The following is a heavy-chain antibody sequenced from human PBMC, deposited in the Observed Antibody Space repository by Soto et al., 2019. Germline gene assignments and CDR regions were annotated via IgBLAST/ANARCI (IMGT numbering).Heavy chain of an antibody. D-gene: IGHD6-25*01. J-gene: IGHJ5*02. CDR2: IIPIFGTA. CDR1: GGTFSSYA. V-gene: IGHV1-69*13. CDR3: ARGLQRVYNWFDP. Sequence: SVMVSCKXSGGTFSSYAISWVRQAPGQGLEWMGGIIPIFGTANYAQKFQGRVTITADESTSAAYMELSSLRSEDTAVYYCARGLQRVYNWFDPWGQGTLVTVSS.